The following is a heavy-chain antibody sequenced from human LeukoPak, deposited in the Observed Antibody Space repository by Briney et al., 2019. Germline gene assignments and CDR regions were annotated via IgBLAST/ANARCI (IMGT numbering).Heavy chain of an antibody. J-gene: IGHJ4*02. Sequence: GGSLRLSCAASGFTFSSYSMNWVRQAPGKGLEWVSYISSTSSIYYADSVKGRFTVSRDNAKNSLYLQMNSLRAEDTALYSCARATSYGRFDYWGQGTLVSVSS. CDR2: ISSTSSI. CDR1: GFTFSSYS. V-gene: IGHV3-48*01. D-gene: IGHD3-10*01. CDR3: ARATSYGRFDY.